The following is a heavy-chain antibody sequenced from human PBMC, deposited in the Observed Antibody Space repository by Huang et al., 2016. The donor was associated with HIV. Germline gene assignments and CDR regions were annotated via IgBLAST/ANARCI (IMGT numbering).Heavy chain of an antibody. V-gene: IGHV3-9*01. CDR1: GFTFDDYA. D-gene: IGHD3-10*01. CDR2: ISWNSGSI. CDR3: ARRGVMVRGAHFDY. Sequence: EVQLVESGGGLVQPGRSLRLSCAASGFTFDDYAMHWVRQAPGKCLEWGAGISWNSGSIGYADSGKGRFTIARDNAKNSLYLQMNSLRAEDTALYYCARRGVMVRGAHFDYWGLGTLVTVSS. J-gene: IGHJ4*02.